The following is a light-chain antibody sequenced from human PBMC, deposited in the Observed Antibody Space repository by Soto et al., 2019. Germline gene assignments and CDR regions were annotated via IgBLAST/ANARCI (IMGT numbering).Light chain of an antibody. CDR2: DAS. J-gene: IGKJ4*01. Sequence: EIVLTQSPATLSLSPGERATLSCRASQSVSSYLAWYQQKPGQAPRLLIYDASNRATGIPARFSGSGSGTDFTLTISSLEPDDVTDYYCQQRSDWPSTFGGGTKVQIK. V-gene: IGKV3-11*01. CDR3: QQRSDWPST. CDR1: QSVSSY.